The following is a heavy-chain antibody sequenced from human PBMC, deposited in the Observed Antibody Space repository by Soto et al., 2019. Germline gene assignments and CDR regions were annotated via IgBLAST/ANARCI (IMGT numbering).Heavy chain of an antibody. CDR1: GFTFSDYY. J-gene: IGHJ6*02. V-gene: IGHV3-11*01. D-gene: IGHD6-19*01. CDR2: SSSSGSTI. Sequence: QVQLVESGGGLVKPGGSLRLSCAASGFTFSDYYMSLIRQAPGKGLEWVSYSSSSGSTIYYADSVKGRFTISRDNAKNSLYLQMNSLRAEDTAVYYGARTVLAAGKRYYYCGMDVWGQGPTVTVSS. CDR3: ARTVLAAGKRYYYCGMDV.